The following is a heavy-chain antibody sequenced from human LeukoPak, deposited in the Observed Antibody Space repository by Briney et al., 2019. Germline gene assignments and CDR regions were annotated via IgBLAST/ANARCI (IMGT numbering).Heavy chain of an antibody. V-gene: IGHV1-2*02. CDR3: ARGDTVVLIGPTEYYFDY. CDR2: INPNTDDT. Sequence: ASVKVSCKASGYTFTGYYMHWVRQAPGQGLEWMGWINPNTDDTKYAQKFQDKATMTRDTSISTVYMDLNSLTSDDTAVCYCARGDTVVLIGPTEYYFDYWGQGTLVTVSS. CDR1: GYTFTGYY. D-gene: IGHD2-15*01. J-gene: IGHJ4*02.